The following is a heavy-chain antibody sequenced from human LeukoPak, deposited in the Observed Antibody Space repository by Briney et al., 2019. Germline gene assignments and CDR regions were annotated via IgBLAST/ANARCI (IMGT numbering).Heavy chain of an antibody. V-gene: IGHV4-61*08. CDR3: ARETSSGWYTYFDY. Sequence: SETLSLTCTVSGGSISSGDYYWSWIRQPPGKGLEWIGHIYYSGSTNYNPSLKSRVTISVDTSKNQFSLKLSSVTAADTAVYYCARETSSGWYTYFDYWGQGTLVTVSS. D-gene: IGHD6-19*01. CDR2: IYYSGST. J-gene: IGHJ4*02. CDR1: GGSISSGDYY.